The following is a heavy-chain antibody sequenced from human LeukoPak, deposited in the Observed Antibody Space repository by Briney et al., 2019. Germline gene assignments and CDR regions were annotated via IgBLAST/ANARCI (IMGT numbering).Heavy chain of an antibody. CDR1: GGSISNYY. Sequence: SETLSLTCTVSGGSISNYYWSWIRQPAGKGLEWIGRIYSSGSTNYNPSLKSRVTMSADTSKNQFSLRLSSVTAADTAVYYCARGPMVITYDYWGQGTLVTVSS. V-gene: IGHV4-4*07. J-gene: IGHJ4*02. CDR2: IYSSGST. D-gene: IGHD3-22*01. CDR3: ARGPMVITYDY.